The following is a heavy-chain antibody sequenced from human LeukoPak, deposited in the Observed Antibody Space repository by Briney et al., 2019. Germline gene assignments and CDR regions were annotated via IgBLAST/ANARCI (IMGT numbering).Heavy chain of an antibody. V-gene: IGHV3-7*01. D-gene: IGHD1-1*01. CDR2: IKDDGRDK. Sequence: GGSLRLSCAASGFNFRNYWISWVRQAPGKGLEWVANIKDDGRDKYYVDSVKGRFTISRDNARNSLSLQMSSLRVEDTAVYYCARDTGGGFDPWGQGTLVTVSS. CDR1: GFNFRNYW. CDR3: ARDTGGGFDP. J-gene: IGHJ5*02.